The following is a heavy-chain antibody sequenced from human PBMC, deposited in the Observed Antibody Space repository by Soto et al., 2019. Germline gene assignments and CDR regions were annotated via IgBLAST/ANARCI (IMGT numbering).Heavy chain of an antibody. CDR3: ARTVNSRSSLPGFVYGMDV. Sequence: GGSLRLSCAASGFTFSSYGMHWVRQAPGKGLEWVAVIWYDGSNKYYADSVKGRFTISRDNSKNTLYLQMNSLRAEDTAVYYCARTVNSRSSLPGFVYGMDVWGQGTTVTVSS. J-gene: IGHJ6*02. CDR1: GFTFSSYG. D-gene: IGHD6-6*01. CDR2: IWYDGSNK. V-gene: IGHV3-33*01.